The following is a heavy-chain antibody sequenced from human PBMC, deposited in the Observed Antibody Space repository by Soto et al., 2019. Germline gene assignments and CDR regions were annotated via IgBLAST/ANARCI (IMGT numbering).Heavy chain of an antibody. V-gene: IGHV3-30*18. CDR1: GFTFSSYG. Sequence: PGGSLRLSCAASGFTFSSYGMHWVRQAPGKGLEWVAVISYDGSNKYYADSVKGRFTISRDNSKNTLYLQMNSLRAEDTAVYYCAKDHCSGGSCYSVFRFYRGYNWFDPWGQGTLVTVSS. D-gene: IGHD2-15*01. CDR3: AKDHCSGGSCYSVFRFYRGYNWFDP. CDR2: ISYDGSNK. J-gene: IGHJ5*02.